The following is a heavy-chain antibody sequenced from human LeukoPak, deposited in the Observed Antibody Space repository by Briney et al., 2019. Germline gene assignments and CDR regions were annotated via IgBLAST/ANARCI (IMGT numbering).Heavy chain of an antibody. CDR3: ARLPRYDFWS. J-gene: IGHJ4*02. D-gene: IGHD3-3*01. V-gene: IGHV4-39*01. CDR2: IYYSGST. CDR1: GGSISINNYY. Sequence: NPSETLSLTCTVSGGSISINNYYWGWIRQPQGKGLEWIGNIYYSGSTYYNPSLKSRVTISVDTSKNQFSLKLSSVTAADTAVYYCARLPRYDFWSWGQGTLVTVSS.